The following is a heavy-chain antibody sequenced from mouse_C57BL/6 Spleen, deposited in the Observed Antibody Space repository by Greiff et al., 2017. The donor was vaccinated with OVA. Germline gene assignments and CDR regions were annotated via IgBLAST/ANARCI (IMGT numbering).Heavy chain of an antibody. J-gene: IGHJ2*01. CDR3: TRQLRLDFDY. D-gene: IGHD3-2*02. CDR1: GFTFSNYW. Sequence: DVKLQESGGGLVQPGGSMKLSCVASGFTFSNYWMNWVRQSPEKGLEWVAQIRLKSDNYATHYAESVKGRFTISRDDSKSSVYLQMNNLRAEDTGIYYCTRQLRLDFDYWGQGTTLTVSS. CDR2: IRLKSDNYAT. V-gene: IGHV6-3*01.